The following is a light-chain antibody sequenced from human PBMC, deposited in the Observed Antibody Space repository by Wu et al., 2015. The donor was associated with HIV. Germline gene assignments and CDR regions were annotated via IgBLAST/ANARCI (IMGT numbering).Light chain of an antibody. J-gene: IGKJ1*01. CDR3: QQYYSHPPT. V-gene: IGKV1-8*01. CDR2: RAS. Sequence: QSPSSLSASTGDRVTITCRASQGIGNYLAWYQHKPGHAPQLLISRASTLGNGVPSRFSGTGSGTEFTLTVSCLQSEDFATYFCQQYYSHPPTFGQGTKIEVK. CDR1: QGIGNY.